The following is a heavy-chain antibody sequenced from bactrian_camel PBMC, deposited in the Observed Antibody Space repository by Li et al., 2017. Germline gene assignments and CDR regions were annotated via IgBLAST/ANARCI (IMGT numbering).Heavy chain of an antibody. CDR2: IFAGGAT. V-gene: IGHV3S1*01. Sequence: QLVESGGGSVQAGGSLRLSCAASGYTYNRNCMAWFRQAPGKERELVSTIFAGGATTYADSVKGRFTISRDNAKNTLYLQLNSLKTEDTAMYYCAKLGTRWSEFPYWGQGTQVTVS. J-gene: IGHJ4*01. CDR1: GYTYNRNC. CDR3: AKLGTRWSEFPY. D-gene: IGHD5*01.